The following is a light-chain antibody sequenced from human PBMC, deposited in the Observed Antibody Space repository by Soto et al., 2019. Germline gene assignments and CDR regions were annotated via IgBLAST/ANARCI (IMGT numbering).Light chain of an antibody. Sequence: EVVMTQSPDTLSVSPGETVTLSCRASQSFRGLLAWYQQKPGQAPRLLIYDAYNRATGIPPRFSGSGSGTDFTLTISSLEPEDSAVYYCQQRHMWPITFGQGTRLEIK. V-gene: IGKV3-11*01. J-gene: IGKJ5*01. CDR2: DAY. CDR3: QQRHMWPIT. CDR1: QSFRGL.